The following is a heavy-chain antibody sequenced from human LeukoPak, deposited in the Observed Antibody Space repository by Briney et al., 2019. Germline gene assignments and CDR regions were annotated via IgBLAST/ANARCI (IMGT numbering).Heavy chain of an antibody. Sequence: WETLSLTCAVSGYSISSGYYWGWIRQPPGKGLEWTVSIYHSGSTHYNPSLKSRVTVTVDTSKNPFSLMLSSVAAADTAVYYCARHLERQLPHINWFDPWGQGTMVTVSS. V-gene: IGHV4-38-2*01. CDR2: IYHSGST. D-gene: IGHD6-13*01. CDR3: ARHLERQLPHINWFDP. CDR1: GYSISSGYY. J-gene: IGHJ5*02.